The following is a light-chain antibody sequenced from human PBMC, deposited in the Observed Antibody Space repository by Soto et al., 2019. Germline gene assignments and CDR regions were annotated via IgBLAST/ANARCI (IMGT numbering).Light chain of an antibody. CDR1: SSDVGGYNY. V-gene: IGLV2-14*01. Sequence: QSALTQPASVSGSPGQSITISCTGTSSDVGGYNYVSWYQQHPGKAPKLMIYEVSNRPSGVSNRFSGSKSGNTASLTISGLQAEDEADCYCSSYTSSSTWVFGGGTKLTVL. CDR2: EVS. CDR3: SSYTSSSTWV. J-gene: IGLJ3*02.